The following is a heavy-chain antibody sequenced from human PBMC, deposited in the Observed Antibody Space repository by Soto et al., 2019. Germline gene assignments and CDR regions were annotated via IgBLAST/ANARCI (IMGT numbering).Heavy chain of an antibody. Sequence: QVQLVQSGAEVKKPGASVRISCKASGYTFTNFYLHWVRQAPGQGLEWMGIIRPRGDNTWYAEKFQGRVTMTTGTATSTVYKEVSDLRSEDTATYYCARNVSFGERRGPNYFDYWGQGTLLTVSS. CDR2: IRPRGDNT. CDR3: ARNVSFGERRGPNYFDY. V-gene: IGHV1-46*01. J-gene: IGHJ4*02. D-gene: IGHD3-10*01. CDR1: GYTFTNFY.